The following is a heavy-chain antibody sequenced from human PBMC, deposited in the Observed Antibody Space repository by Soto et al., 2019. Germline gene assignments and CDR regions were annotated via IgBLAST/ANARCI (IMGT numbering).Heavy chain of an antibody. CDR2: INPSGGST. J-gene: IGHJ5*02. Sequence: VKVSCKASGYTFTSYYMHWVRQAPGQGLEWMGIINPSGGSTSYAQKFQGRVTMTRDTAASTAYMELNSLRSDDTAVYYCARDPIWTYTWNYARLNYLDPWGQGTLVTVSS. V-gene: IGHV1-46*01. CDR3: ARDPIWTYTWNYARLNYLDP. CDR1: GYTFTSYY. D-gene: IGHD1-7*01.